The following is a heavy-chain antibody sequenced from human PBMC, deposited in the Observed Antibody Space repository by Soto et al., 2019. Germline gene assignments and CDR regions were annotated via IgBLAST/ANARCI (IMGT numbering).Heavy chain of an antibody. D-gene: IGHD1-7*01. CDR1: GYSFTSYW. CDR3: ARRMSNNWNYINYYYGMDV. Sequence: GESLKISCKGSGYSFTSYWISWVRQMPVKGLEWMGRIDPSDSYTSYSPSFQGHVTISADKSISTAYLQWSSLKASDTAMYYCARRMSNNWNYINYYYGMDVWGQGTTVTVSS. V-gene: IGHV5-10-1*01. CDR2: IDPSDSYT. J-gene: IGHJ6*02.